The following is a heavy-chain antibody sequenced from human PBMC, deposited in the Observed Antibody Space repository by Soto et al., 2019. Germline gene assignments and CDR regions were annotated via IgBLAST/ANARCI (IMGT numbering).Heavy chain of an antibody. Sequence: EVQLLESGGALVQPGGSLRLSCAASEFTFSTSGMTWVRLAPGRGLDYVSAINPSGSRTYYADSVKGRFTISRDNSKNTLNLQMNSLRAEDTAIYYCANTPRGGDYGDWYFDLWGRGTLVTVSS. CDR2: INPSGSRT. D-gene: IGHD4-17*01. CDR3: ANTPRGGDYGDWYFDL. CDR1: EFTFSTSG. V-gene: IGHV3-23*05. J-gene: IGHJ2*01.